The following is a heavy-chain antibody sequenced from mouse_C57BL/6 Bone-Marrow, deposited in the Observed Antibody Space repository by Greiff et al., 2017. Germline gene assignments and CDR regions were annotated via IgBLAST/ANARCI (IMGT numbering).Heavy chain of an antibody. J-gene: IGHJ3*01. Sequence: EVKRVESGGGLVKPGGSLKLSCAASGFTFSSYAMSWVRQTPEKRLEWVATISDGGSYTYYPDNVKGRFTISRDNAKNNLYLQMSHLKSEDTAMYYCARDIYYYGSLQAWFAYWGQGTLVTVSA. D-gene: IGHD1-1*01. CDR1: GFTFSSYA. V-gene: IGHV5-4*01. CDR3: ARDIYYYGSLQAWFAY. CDR2: ISDGGSYT.